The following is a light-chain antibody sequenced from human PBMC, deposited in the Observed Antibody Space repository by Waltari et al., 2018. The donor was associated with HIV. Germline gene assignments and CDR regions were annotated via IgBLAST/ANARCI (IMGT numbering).Light chain of an antibody. V-gene: IGKV1-39*01. J-gene: IGKJ3*01. Sequence: DIQMTQPPPSLSASVGDRVTLTCRASEDINKYLNWFQQKPGQAPKPLIHGASRLESGVPSRFRGSGSGTDFSLTISSLQPEDFATYYCLQSFKTPLTFGPGTKVDIK. CDR3: LQSFKTPLT. CDR1: EDINKY. CDR2: GAS.